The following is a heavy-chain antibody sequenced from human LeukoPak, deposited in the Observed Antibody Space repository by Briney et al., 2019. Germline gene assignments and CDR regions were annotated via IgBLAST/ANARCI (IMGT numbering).Heavy chain of an antibody. CDR2: ISLDGSTE. CDR3: MRDYMGWFDP. Sequence: GGSLGLSCVASGFSLSNFQMYCVRQAPGKGLEWVSIISLDGSTEFYADSVKGRFTISRDTASNTMHLEMNNLRIEDTAVYYCMRDYMGWFDPWGQGSLVTVSS. V-gene: IGHV3-30-3*01. D-gene: IGHD3-10*01. J-gene: IGHJ5*02. CDR1: GFSLSNFQ.